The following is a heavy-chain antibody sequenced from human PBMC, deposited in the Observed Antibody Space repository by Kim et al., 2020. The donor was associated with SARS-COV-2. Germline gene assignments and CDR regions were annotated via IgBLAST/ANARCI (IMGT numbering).Heavy chain of an antibody. CDR1: GFTFSSYA. V-gene: IGHV3-23*01. D-gene: IGHD3-22*01. J-gene: IGHJ3*02. Sequence: GGSLRLSCAASGFTFSSYAMSWVRQAPGKGLEWVSAISGSGGSTYYADSVKGRFTISRDNSKNTLYLQMNSLRAEDTAVYYCAKATPPYYYDSSGQYFDIWGQGTMVTVSS. CDR3: AKATPPYYYDSSGQYFDI. CDR2: ISGSGGST.